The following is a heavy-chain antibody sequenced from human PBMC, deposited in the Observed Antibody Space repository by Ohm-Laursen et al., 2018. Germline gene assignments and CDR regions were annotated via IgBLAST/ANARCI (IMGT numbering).Heavy chain of an antibody. D-gene: IGHD3-16*01. CDR2: IWYDGSNK. CDR1: GFTFSSYG. Sequence: SLRLSCAASGFTFSSYGMHWVRQAPGKGLEWVAVIWYDGSNKYYADSVKGRFTISRGNSKNTLYLQMNSLRAEDTAVYYCAKDARNYVWGNFGSWGQGTLVTVSS. CDR3: AKDARNYVWGNFGS. J-gene: IGHJ4*02. V-gene: IGHV3-33*06.